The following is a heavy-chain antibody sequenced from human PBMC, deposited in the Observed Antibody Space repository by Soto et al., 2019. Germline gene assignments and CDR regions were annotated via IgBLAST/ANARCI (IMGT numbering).Heavy chain of an antibody. V-gene: IGHV3-73*01. J-gene: IGHJ4*02. CDR1: GFTFSGSV. CDR2: IRSKADSYAT. D-gene: IGHD6-19*01. CDR3: TCGLIVADTY. Sequence: GGSLRLSCXAXGFTFSGSVIHWVRQASGKGLEWVGRIRSKADSYATAYAASVEGRFTISRDDSKNTAYLQMNSLKTVDTAVYYCTCGLIVADTYWGQGTVVTVSS.